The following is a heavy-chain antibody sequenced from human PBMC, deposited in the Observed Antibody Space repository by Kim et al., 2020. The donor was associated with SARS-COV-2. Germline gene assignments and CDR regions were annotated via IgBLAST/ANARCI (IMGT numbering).Heavy chain of an antibody. J-gene: IGHJ1*01. Sequence: GGSLRLSCAASGFSISGFWMHWVRQVPGKGLVWVARIKYDGTYTTYADSVKGRFTISRDNAKNTLSLQMNRLRAEDTAVYYCAREDYFSLWGQGTLVTVS. CDR1: GFSISGFW. CDR3: AREDYFSL. V-gene: IGHV3-74*03. D-gene: IGHD3-10*01. CDR2: IKYDGTYT.